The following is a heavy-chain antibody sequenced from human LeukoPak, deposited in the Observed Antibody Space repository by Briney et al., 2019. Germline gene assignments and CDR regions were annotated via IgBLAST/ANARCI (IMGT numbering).Heavy chain of an antibody. J-gene: IGHJ4*02. CDR3: ARAYYYSNYEAPSDY. CDR2: IYTSGST. V-gene: IGHV4-61*02. CDR1: GGYISSGRYY. Sequence: SQTLSLTCTVSGGYISSGRYYSRWIRQPAGKGLEWIGRIYTSGSTNYNPSLKSRVTISVDTSKNQFSLKLSSVTATATAVYECARAYYYSNYEAPSDYWGQGTLVTVSP. D-gene: IGHD4-11*01.